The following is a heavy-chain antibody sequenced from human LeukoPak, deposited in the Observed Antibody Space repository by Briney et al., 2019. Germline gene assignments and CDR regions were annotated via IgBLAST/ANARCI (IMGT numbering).Heavy chain of an antibody. CDR1: GDSISNGVKY. J-gene: IGHJ4*02. Sequence: SETLSLTCTVSGDSISNGVKYWSWIRQHPGRGLEWIGYIYHSGRSYYNPSLKSRITMSVDASKNQFSLNLSSVTAADTAVYYCARDQVECTGGTCQSRVGFDFWGQGTLVTVSS. D-gene: IGHD2-8*02. CDR2: IYHSGRS. CDR3: ARDQVECTGGTCQSRVGFDF. V-gene: IGHV4-31*03.